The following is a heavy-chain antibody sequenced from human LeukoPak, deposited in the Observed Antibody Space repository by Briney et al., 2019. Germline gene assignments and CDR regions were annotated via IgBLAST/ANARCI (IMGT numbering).Heavy chain of an antibody. J-gene: IGHJ4*02. CDR3: VRHNCGSDY. CDR1: GFTFNRYW. D-gene: IGHD3-10*01. CDR2: ILNDGGRT. V-gene: IGHV3-74*01. Sequence: GGSLRLSCAASGFTFNRYWMHWVRQAPGEGPVWVAHILNDGGRTNYADSVKGRFTISRDNAKNTLSLQMNSLRAEDTAVYYCVRHNCGSDYWGQGTPVTVSS.